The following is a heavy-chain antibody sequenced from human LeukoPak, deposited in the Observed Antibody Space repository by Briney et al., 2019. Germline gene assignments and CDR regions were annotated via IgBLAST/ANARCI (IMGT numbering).Heavy chain of an antibody. CDR1: GFTFSSYT. V-gene: IGHV3-23*01. CDR3: AKGGSYSLSHAFDI. CDR2: ISASGGST. J-gene: IGHJ3*02. D-gene: IGHD1-26*01. Sequence: TGESLRLSCAASGFTFSSYTMNWVRQAPGKGLEWVSGISASGGSTYYADSVKGRFTISRDNSKNTLYLQMNSLRAEDTAVYYCAKGGSYSLSHAFDIWGQGTMVTASS.